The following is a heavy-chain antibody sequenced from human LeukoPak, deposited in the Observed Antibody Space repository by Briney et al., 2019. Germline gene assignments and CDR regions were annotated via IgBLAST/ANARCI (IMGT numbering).Heavy chain of an antibody. CDR3: ARGRGYDFWSGPGYYYYMDV. Sequence: PVKVSCKASGGTFSSYAISWVRQAPGQGLEWMGGIIPIFGTANYAQKFQGRVTITTDESTSTAYMELSSLRSEDTAVYYCARGRGYDFWSGPGYYYYMDVWGKGTTVTVSS. CDR1: GGTFSSYA. D-gene: IGHD3-3*01. J-gene: IGHJ6*03. V-gene: IGHV1-69*05. CDR2: IIPIFGTA.